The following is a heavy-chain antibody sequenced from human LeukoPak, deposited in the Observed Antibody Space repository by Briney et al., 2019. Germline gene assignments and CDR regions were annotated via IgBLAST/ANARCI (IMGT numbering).Heavy chain of an antibody. CDR3: ARGSGSYYFDAFDI. CDR1: GFTFSSYW. Sequence: GGSLRLSCAASGFTFSSYWMSWVRQAPGKGLEWVANIKKDGSEKYYVDSVKGRFTISRDNAKNSLYLQMNSLRAEDTAVYYCARGSGSYYFDAFDIWGQGTMVTVSS. D-gene: IGHD1-26*01. V-gene: IGHV3-7*04. J-gene: IGHJ3*02. CDR2: IKKDGSEK.